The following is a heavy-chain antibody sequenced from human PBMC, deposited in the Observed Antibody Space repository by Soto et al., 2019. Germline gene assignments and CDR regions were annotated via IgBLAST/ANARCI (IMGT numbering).Heavy chain of an antibody. J-gene: IGHJ4*02. CDR2: IHGGGGT. CDR1: GFSVNNNY. CDR3: ARDGPAGYYLSY. Sequence: EVQVVESGGGLMQPGGSLRLSCAASGFSVNNNYMSWVRQAPGKGLEWVSVIHGGGGTYYADSVKGRFTMSRDNSKTTLYLQMNSLRAEDTAVYFCARDGPAGYYLSYWGQGTLVTVSS. V-gene: IGHV3-53*01. D-gene: IGHD3-9*01.